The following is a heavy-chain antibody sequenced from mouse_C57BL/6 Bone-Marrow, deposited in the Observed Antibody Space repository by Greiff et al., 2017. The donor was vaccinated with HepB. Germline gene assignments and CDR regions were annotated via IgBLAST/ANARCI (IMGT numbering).Heavy chain of an antibody. CDR3: ARDADGYSYFDV. D-gene: IGHD2-3*01. CDR2: SRNKANDYTT. V-gene: IGHV7-1*01. J-gene: IGHJ1*03. Sequence: EVQVVESGGGLVQSGRSLRLSCATSGFTFSDFYMEWVRQAPGKGLEWIAASRNKANDYTTEYSASVKGRFIVSRDTSQSILYLQMNALRAEDTAIYYCARDADGYSYFDVWGTGTTVTVSS. CDR1: GFTFSDFY.